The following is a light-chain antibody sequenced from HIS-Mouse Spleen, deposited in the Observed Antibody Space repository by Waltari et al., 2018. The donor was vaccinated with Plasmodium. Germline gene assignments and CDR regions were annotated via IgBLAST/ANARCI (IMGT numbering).Light chain of an antibody. Sequence: QSALTQPRSVSGSPGQSVTISCTGTSSDVGGYNYVSWYQNHPGKAPKLMIYDVSKRPSGGPDRFSGSKSGNTASLTISGLQAEDEADYYCCSYAGSYTYVFGTGTKVTVL. J-gene: IGLJ1*01. CDR2: DVS. CDR3: CSYAGSYTYV. V-gene: IGLV2-11*01. CDR1: SSDVGGYNY.